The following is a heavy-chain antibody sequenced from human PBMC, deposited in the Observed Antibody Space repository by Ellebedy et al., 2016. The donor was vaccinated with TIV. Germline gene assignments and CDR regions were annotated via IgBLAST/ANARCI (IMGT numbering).Heavy chain of an antibody. D-gene: IGHD2-15*01. CDR2: STSYGDNI. V-gene: IGHV3-21*01. CDR3: AKQVSGYCSGGHGDGGATHFYYGMDV. CDR1: GFSFSDYS. J-gene: IGHJ6*02. Sequence: GESLKISCVASGFSFSDYSINWVRQAPGKGLEWVSSSTSYGDNIYYADSVKGRFAMSRDNAKNTLFLQVDSLRVEDTVVYYCAKQVSGYCSGGHGDGGATHFYYGMDVWGQGTTVTVSS.